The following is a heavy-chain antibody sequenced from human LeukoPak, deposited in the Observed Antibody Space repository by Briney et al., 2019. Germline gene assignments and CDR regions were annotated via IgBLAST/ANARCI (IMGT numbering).Heavy chain of an antibody. CDR2: IYYSGST. J-gene: IGHJ4*02. CDR1: GGSISHYY. Sequence: SETLSLTCTVSGGSISHYYWSWIRQPPGRGLEWIGYIYYSGSTNYNPSLKSRVTISVDTSKNQFSLKLSSVTAADTAVYYCARGQASYGIDYWGQGTLVTVSS. V-gene: IGHV4-59*12. D-gene: IGHD2-8*01. CDR3: ARGQASYGIDY.